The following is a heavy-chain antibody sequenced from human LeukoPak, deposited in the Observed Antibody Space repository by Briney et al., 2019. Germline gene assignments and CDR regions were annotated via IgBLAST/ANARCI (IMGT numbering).Heavy chain of an antibody. D-gene: IGHD6-19*01. V-gene: IGHV5-51*01. CDR3: AGQGFFRAGTVSEAFDI. CDR2: IYPDDSDT. J-gene: IGHJ3*02. CDR1: GYNFAGYW. Sequence: GESLKISCKASGYNFAGYWIGWVRQMPGKGLEWMGIIYPDDSDTRYSPSFQGQVTISADKSIRTAYLQWSSLKASDTAMYYCAGQGFFRAGTVSEAFDIWGPGTMVTVSS.